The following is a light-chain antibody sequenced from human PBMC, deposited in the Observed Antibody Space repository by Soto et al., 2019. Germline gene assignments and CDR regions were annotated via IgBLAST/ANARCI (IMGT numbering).Light chain of an antibody. J-gene: IGKJ4*01. V-gene: IGKV1-5*03. CDR3: QQYKSVSLLT. CDR2: KAS. CDR1: QSISTW. Sequence: DIQMTQYPYTLSASIGDRVAITCRASQSISTWLAWYQQKPGKAPKLLIYKASSLESGVPSRFSGSGSGTEFTLTISSLQPDDFATYYCQQYKSVSLLTFGGGTKV.